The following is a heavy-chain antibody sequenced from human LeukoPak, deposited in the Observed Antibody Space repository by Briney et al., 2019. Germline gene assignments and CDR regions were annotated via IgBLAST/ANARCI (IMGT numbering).Heavy chain of an antibody. Sequence: PGGSLRLSCTDSGFTFGDYAMTWVRQTPGKGLEWVGFIRSKTYGGTTQYAASVKGRFTISRDDSKSIAYLQMNSLKTEDTAVYYCTREGVTYGRNTFDIWGQGTMVTVPS. CDR1: GFTFGDYA. CDR2: IRSKTYGGTT. D-gene: IGHD4-17*01. V-gene: IGHV3-49*04. J-gene: IGHJ3*02. CDR3: TREGVTYGRNTFDI.